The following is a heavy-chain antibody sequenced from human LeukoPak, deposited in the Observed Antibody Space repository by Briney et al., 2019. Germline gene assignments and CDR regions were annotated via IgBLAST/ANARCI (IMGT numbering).Heavy chain of an antibody. Sequence: PGTSLRLSCAASGFTFNNYGMSCVRQAPGKGLYWVGIVSKDGSTTYYADSVKGRFTISRDNSKNTLYLQMNNLRPEDTAAYYCAKHTTLPPSYYFDYWGQGNLVTVSS. CDR1: GFTFNNYG. D-gene: IGHD4-17*01. J-gene: IGHJ4*02. V-gene: IGHV3-30*18. CDR3: AKHTTLPPSYYFDY. CDR2: VSKDGSTT.